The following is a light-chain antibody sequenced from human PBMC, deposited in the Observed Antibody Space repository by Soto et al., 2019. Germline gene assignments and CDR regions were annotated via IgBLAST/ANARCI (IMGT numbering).Light chain of an antibody. CDR3: CSYAGPSSAGPYMV. J-gene: IGLJ2*01. V-gene: IGLV2-11*01. CDR2: DVL. CDR1: SSDVGAYDY. Sequence: QSALTQPRSVSGSPGQSVTISCTGTSSDVGAYDYVSWYQQHPGKAPKVMIYDVLERPSGVPDRFSGSKSGNTASLTIAGLQAEDEANYYCCSYAGPSSAGPYMVFGGGTKLTVL.